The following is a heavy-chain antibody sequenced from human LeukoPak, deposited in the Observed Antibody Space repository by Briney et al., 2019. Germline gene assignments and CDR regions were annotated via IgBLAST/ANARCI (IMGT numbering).Heavy chain of an antibody. J-gene: IGHJ4*02. CDR1: RGSISSGDYY. CDR2: IYYSGST. D-gene: IGHD1-26*01. Sequence: PSQTLSLTCTVSRGSISSGDYYWSWIRQPPGKGLEWIGYIYYSGSTYYNPSLKSRVTISVDTSKNQFSLKLSSVTAADTAVYYCAREWEPYYFDYWGQGTLVTVSS. V-gene: IGHV4-30-4*08. CDR3: AREWEPYYFDY.